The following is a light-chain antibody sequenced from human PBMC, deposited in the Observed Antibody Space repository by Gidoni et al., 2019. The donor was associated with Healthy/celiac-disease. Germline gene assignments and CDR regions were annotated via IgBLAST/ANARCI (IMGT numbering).Light chain of an antibody. CDR3: QQDYNYPDT. Sequence: AIHMTQSPSPLSASVGNSVTLTCRTSQGIRNDLGWYQQKPGKAPKLLIYGASSLQSGVPSRFSGSGSGTDFTLTTSSLEPEDFATYYCQQDYNYPDTFGHGTKVEIK. CDR2: GAS. CDR1: QGIRND. V-gene: IGKV1-6*01. J-gene: IGKJ2*01.